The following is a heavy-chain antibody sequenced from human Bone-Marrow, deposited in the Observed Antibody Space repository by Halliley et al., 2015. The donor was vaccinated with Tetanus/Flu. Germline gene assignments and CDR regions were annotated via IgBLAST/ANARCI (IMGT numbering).Heavy chain of an antibody. Sequence: SLRLSCAASGFTFRSYCMSWVRQAPGKGLEWVSNIKHDGSEKYYVDSVKGRSTISRDNAKNSLYLQMNSLRAEDTAVYYCAREKNAAVVIGYYYYGKDVWGQGGPVPVSS. D-gene: IGHD3-22*01. CDR3: AREKNAAVVIGYYYYGKDV. J-gene: IGHJ6*02. V-gene: IGHV3-7*01. CDR2: IKHDGSEK. CDR1: GFTFRSYC.